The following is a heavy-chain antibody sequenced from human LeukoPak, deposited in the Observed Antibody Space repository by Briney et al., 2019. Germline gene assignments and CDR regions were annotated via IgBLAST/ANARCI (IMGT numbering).Heavy chain of an antibody. CDR3: ARVVVAATTFDY. Sequence: SETLSLTCTVFGGSISSSSYYWGWIRQPPGKGLEWIGSIYYSGSTYYNPSLKSRVTISVDTSKNQFSLKLSSVTAADTAVYYCARVVVAATTFDYWGQGTLVTVSS. CDR2: IYYSGST. D-gene: IGHD2-15*01. J-gene: IGHJ4*02. CDR1: GGSISSSSYY. V-gene: IGHV4-39*07.